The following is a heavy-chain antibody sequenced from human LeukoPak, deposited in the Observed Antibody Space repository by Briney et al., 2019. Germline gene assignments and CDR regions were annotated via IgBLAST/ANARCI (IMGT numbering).Heavy chain of an antibody. D-gene: IGHD6-13*01. CDR3: ARGRGILYFYYYFMDV. J-gene: IGHJ6*03. CDR1: VGSFSGYY. CDR2: INHSGST. Sequence: SETLSLTCAVYVGSFSGYYWSGIRHPPGKGLEWIGEINHSGSTNYNPSLKSRVTIPVDTSKNQFSLKLSSVTAADTAVYYCARGRGILYFYYYFMDVWGKGTTVTVSS. V-gene: IGHV4-34*01.